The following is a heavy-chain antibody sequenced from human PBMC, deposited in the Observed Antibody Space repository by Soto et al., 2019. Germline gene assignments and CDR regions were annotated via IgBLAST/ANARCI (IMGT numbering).Heavy chain of an antibody. D-gene: IGHD6-19*01. CDR2: IWYDGSNK. Sequence: GGSLRLSCAASGFTFSSYGMHWVRQAPGKGLEWVAVIWYDGSNKYYADSVKGRFTISRDNSKNTLYLQMNSLRAEDTAVYYCARGDSSGQDYYFDYWGQGTLVTVSS. CDR1: GFTFSSYG. J-gene: IGHJ4*02. V-gene: IGHV3-33*01. CDR3: ARGDSSGQDYYFDY.